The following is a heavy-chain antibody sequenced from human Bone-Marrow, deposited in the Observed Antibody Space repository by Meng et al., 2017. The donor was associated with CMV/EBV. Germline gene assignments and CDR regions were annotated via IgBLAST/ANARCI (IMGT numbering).Heavy chain of an antibody. CDR3: ARDFEAAAGYYYYGMDV. Sequence: GESLKISCAASGFTFSSYWMHWVRQAPGKRLVWVSRINSDGSSTSYADSVKGRFTISRDNAKNTLYLQMNSLRAEDTAVYYCARDFEAAAGYYYYGMDVWGQGTTVTGSS. CDR1: GFTFSSYW. J-gene: IGHJ6*01. CDR2: INSDGSST. V-gene: IGHV3-74*01. D-gene: IGHD6-13*01.